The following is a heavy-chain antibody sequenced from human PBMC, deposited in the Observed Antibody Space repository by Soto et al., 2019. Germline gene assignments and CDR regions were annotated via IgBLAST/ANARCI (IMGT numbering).Heavy chain of an antibody. J-gene: IGHJ5*02. CDR1: GGSISTYY. CDR2: VYTTWST. D-gene: IGHD3-10*01. V-gene: IGHV4-4*07. CDR3: ARGQLWFGGLYWFDP. Sequence: SETLSLTCTVSGGSISTYYWSWIRQPAGKGLEWIGRVYTTWSTTYNPPLKSKVSMSVDTAKNQFSLRLNSVTAADTAVYNCARGQLWFGGLYWFDPWGQGTLVTVSS.